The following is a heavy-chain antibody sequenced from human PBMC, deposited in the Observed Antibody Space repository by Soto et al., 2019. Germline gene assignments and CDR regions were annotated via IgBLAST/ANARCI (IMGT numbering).Heavy chain of an antibody. D-gene: IGHD1-26*01. V-gene: IGHV3-21*01. CDR1: GFTFSSYS. CDR2: ISSSSSYI. J-gene: IGHJ6*02. Sequence: GGSLRLSCAASGFTFSSYSMNWVRQAPGKGLEWVSSISSSSSYIYYADSVKGRFTISRDNAKNSLYLQMNSLRAEDTAVYYCARDGSYNYYYGMDVWGQGTTVTASS. CDR3: ARDGSYNYYYGMDV.